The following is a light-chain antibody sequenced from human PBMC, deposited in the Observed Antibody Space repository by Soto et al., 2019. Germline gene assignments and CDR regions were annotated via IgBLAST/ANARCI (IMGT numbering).Light chain of an antibody. J-gene: IGLJ2*01. Sequence: QSGLTQPASVSGSPGQSITISCTGTSSDVGGYNYVSWYQQHPGKAPKLMIYDVSNRPSGVSDRFSGSKSGNTASLTISGLQAEDEADYYCSSYTSSSTVFGGGTKVTVL. CDR3: SSYTSSSTV. CDR1: SSDVGGYNY. CDR2: DVS. V-gene: IGLV2-14*01.